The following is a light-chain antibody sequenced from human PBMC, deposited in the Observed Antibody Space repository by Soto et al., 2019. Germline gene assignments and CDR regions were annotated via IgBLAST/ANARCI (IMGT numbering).Light chain of an antibody. J-gene: IGLJ2*01. CDR3: SSYAGSNNFVV. CDR1: SSDVGGYNY. Sequence: QSVLTRPPSASGSPGQSVTISCTGTSSDVGGYNYVSWYQQYPGKAPKLMIYEVSKRPSGVPDRFSGSKSANTASLTVSGLQAEDEADYYCSSYAGSNNFVVFGGGTKLTVL. CDR2: EVS. V-gene: IGLV2-8*01.